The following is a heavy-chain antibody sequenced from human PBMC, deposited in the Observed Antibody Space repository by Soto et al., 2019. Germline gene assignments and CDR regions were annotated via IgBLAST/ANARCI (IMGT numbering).Heavy chain of an antibody. Sequence: ASVKVSCKASGYTFTSYGISWVRQAPGQGLEWMGWISAYNGNTNYALKLQGRVTMTTDTSTSTAYMELRSLRSDDTAVYYCARDFGSSWSPQGVDFWGQGTLVTVSS. CDR2: ISAYNGNT. CDR1: GYTFTSYG. J-gene: IGHJ4*02. V-gene: IGHV1-18*01. D-gene: IGHD6-13*01. CDR3: ARDFGSSWSPQGVDF.